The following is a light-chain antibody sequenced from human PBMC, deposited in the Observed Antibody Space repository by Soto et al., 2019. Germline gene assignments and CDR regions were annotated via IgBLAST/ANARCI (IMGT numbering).Light chain of an antibody. Sequence: DIQMTQSPSSLSASVGDRVTITCRAGQSISNYLNWYQQKPGKAPKLLIYAASNLQSGVPSRFSGSGSGTDFTPTISSLQPEDCATYYFQQSYSSPAFGQGTKVDIK. CDR2: AAS. CDR3: QQSYSSPA. J-gene: IGKJ1*01. CDR1: QSISNY. V-gene: IGKV1-39*01.